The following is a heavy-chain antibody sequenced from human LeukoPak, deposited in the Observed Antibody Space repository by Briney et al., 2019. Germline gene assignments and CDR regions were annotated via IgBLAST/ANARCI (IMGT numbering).Heavy chain of an antibody. J-gene: IGHJ4*02. Sequence: GGSLRLSCAASGFTFSDYYMNWVRQAPGKGLEWVSTIRNSGSSTSYADSVKGRFTISRDNSKNTLYLQMNSLRADDTALYYCAKQSHDYGGYMDFWGQGTLVTVSS. CDR2: IRNSGSST. D-gene: IGHD4-17*01. V-gene: IGHV3-23*01. CDR3: AKQSHDYGGYMDF. CDR1: GFTFSDYY.